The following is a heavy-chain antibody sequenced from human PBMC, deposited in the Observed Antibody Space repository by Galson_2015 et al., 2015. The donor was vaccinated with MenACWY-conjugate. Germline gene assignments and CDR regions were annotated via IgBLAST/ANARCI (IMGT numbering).Heavy chain of an antibody. CDR3: AKDWSVPYSTISYYFYMDV. D-gene: IGHD6-13*01. V-gene: IGHV3-23*01. Sequence: SLRLSCAASGFDFDDYAMSWVRQAPGKGLQWVAGVGRGGGSTYYTDPVRGRFTISRDNSKNTLNLQMDSLRADDTAVYYCAKDWSVPYSTISYYFYMDVWGKGTTVTVSS. CDR1: GFDFDDYA. J-gene: IGHJ6*03. CDR2: VGRGGGST.